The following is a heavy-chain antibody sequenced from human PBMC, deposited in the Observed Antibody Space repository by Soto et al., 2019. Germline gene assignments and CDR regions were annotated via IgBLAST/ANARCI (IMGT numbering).Heavy chain of an antibody. CDR2: IDPSDSYT. CDR1: GYNFTAYW. CDR3: ASVHTNVFAS. J-gene: IGHJ5*01. Sequence: PGESLKISCKASGYNFTAYWIHWVRQMPGKGLEWLGKIDPSDSYTNYSPSFEGHVTISTDNSITTAYLQWSSLRASDTALYFCASVHTNVFASGAQGTTVTVSS. V-gene: IGHV5-10-1*01.